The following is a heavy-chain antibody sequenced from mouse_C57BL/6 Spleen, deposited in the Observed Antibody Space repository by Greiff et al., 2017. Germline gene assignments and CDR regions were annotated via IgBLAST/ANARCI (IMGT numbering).Heavy chain of an antibody. V-gene: IGHV1-52*01. CDR1: GYTFTSYW. D-gene: IGHD1-1*01. CDR3: ARFSYYDGSSPWYCDV. Sequence: VQLQQPGAELVRPGSSVKLSCKASGYTFTSYWMHWVKQRPIQGLEWIGNIDPSDSEPHYNQKFKDKATLTVDKSSSTAYMQLSSLTSEDSAVYYCARFSYYDGSSPWYCDVWGTGTTVTVSS. J-gene: IGHJ1*03. CDR2: IDPSDSEP.